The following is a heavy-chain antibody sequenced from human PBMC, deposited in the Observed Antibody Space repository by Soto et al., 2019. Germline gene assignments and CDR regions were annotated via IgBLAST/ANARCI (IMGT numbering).Heavy chain of an antibody. V-gene: IGHV1-69*01. D-gene: IGHD3-22*01. CDR3: ARPDDGGYSSNHHYYYALDV. J-gene: IGHJ6*02. Sequence: QVQLVQSGAEVKKPGSAVKVSCKASGGTFRSYSISWVRQAPGQGLEWMGGIIPIFDITNYAQKFQGRVTITADESTSTAYMELSSLGSDDTAVYYCARPDDGGYSSNHHYYYALDVWGQGTTVTV. CDR1: GGTFRSYS. CDR2: IIPIFDIT.